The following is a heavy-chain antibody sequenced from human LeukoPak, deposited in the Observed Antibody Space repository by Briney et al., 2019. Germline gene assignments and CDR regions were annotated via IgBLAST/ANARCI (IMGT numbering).Heavy chain of an antibody. CDR1: GFSFSSYW. CDR2: IKEDGSDK. J-gene: IGHJ4*02. CDR3: ARWGAAFDY. V-gene: IGHV3-7*03. D-gene: IGHD1-26*01. Sequence: GASLRLSCAASGFSFSSYWMSWVRQAPGKGLEWVANIKEDGSDKYYVDSMKGRFTISRDNAKNSLYLHVNSLRAEDTAVYYCARWGAAFDYWGQGTLVTVSS.